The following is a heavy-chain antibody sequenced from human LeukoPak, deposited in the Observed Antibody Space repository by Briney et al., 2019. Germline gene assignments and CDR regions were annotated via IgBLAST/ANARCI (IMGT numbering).Heavy chain of an antibody. D-gene: IGHD6-19*01. J-gene: IGHJ6*03. CDR3: ARSSGWYGSYYMDV. CDR2: ISPYNGDT. CDR1: GYTFNTYG. V-gene: IGHV1-18*04. Sequence: ASVKVSCKASGYTFNTYGITWVRQAPGQGLEWMGWISPYNGDTHYAQKFQDRVTMTTDTSTSTAYMDLRSLGFDDTAVYYCARSSGWYGSYYMDVWGKGTTVTVSS.